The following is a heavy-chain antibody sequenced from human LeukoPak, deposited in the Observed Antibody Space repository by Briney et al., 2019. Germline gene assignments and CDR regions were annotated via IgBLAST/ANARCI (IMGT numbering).Heavy chain of an antibody. CDR3: ARDGYTVGHDAFDM. D-gene: IGHD5-18*01. V-gene: IGHV3-23*01. J-gene: IGHJ3*02. CDR2: INGDGDST. CDR1: GLTFTIHA. Sequence: GGSLRLSCVATGLTFTIHAMDWVRQAPGKGLEWVSGINGDGDSTYYADSVKGRFTISRDITRDTLNLQMNSLIPERRGVCKCARDGYTVGHDAFDMWGQGTMVTVSS.